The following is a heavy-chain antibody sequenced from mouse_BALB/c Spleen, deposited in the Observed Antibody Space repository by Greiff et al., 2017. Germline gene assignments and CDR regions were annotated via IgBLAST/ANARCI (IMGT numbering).Heavy chain of an antibody. CDR2: ILPGSGST. CDR1: GYTFSSYW. D-gene: IGHD1-1*02. CDR3: ARRGNYYGGFAY. J-gene: IGHJ3*01. V-gene: IGHV1-9*01. Sequence: QVQLKQSGAELMKPGASVKISCKATGYTFSSYWIEWVKQRPGHGLEWIGEILPGSGSTNYNEKFKGKATFTADTSSNTAYMQLSSLTSEDSAVYYCARRGNYYGGFAYWGQGTLVTVSA.